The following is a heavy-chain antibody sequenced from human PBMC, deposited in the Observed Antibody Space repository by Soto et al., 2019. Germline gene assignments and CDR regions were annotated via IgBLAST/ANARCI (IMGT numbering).Heavy chain of an antibody. Sequence: GGSLRLSCAASGFTFSSYAMSWVRQAPGKGLEWVSAISGSGGSAYYADSVKGRFTISRDNSKNTLYLQMNSLRAEDTAVYYCANDYDILTGADYYYYGMDVWGQGTTVTVSS. D-gene: IGHD3-9*01. CDR3: ANDYDILTGADYYYYGMDV. J-gene: IGHJ6*02. CDR1: GFTFSSYA. V-gene: IGHV3-23*01. CDR2: ISGSGGSA.